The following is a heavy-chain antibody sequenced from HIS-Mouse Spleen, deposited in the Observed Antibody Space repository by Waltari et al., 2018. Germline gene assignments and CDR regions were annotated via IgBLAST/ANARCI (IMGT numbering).Heavy chain of an antibody. J-gene: IGHJ6*02. CDR2: IYYSGRT. CDR1: GGSISSSSYY. V-gene: IGHV4-39*01. D-gene: IGHD3-3*01. Sequence: QLQLQESGPGLVKPSETLSLTCTVSGGSISSSSYYWGWIHQPPGKGLEWIGSIYYSGRTYYNPSLKRRVTISVDTSKNQFSLKLSSVTAADTAVYYCASVITIFGVVTHGMDVWGQGTTVTVSS. CDR3: ASVITIFGVVTHGMDV.